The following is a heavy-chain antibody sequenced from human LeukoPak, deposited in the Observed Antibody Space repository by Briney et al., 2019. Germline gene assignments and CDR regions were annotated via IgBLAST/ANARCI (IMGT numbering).Heavy chain of an antibody. D-gene: IGHD2-15*01. CDR1: GGTFSSYA. CDR3: ARDYHGTQWSYGMDV. Sequence: GASVKVSCKASGGTFSSYAISWVRQAPGQGLEWMGGIIPIFGTANYAQKFQGRVTITADESTSTAYMELSSLRSEDTVVYYCARDYHGTQWSYGMDVWGQGTTVTVSS. V-gene: IGHV1-69*13. CDR2: IIPIFGTA. J-gene: IGHJ6*02.